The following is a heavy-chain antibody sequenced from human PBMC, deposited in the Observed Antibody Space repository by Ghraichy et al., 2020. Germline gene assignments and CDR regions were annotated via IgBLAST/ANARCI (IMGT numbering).Heavy chain of an antibody. V-gene: IGHV1-69*13. D-gene: IGHD6-19*01. CDR1: GGTFSSYA. CDR3: ARSSEAGTADFDY. CDR2: IIPIFGTA. J-gene: IGHJ4*02. Sequence: SVKVSCKASGGTFSSYAISWVRQAPGQGLEWMGGIIPIFGTANYAQKFQGRVTITADESTSTAYMELSSLRSEDTAVYYCARSSEAGTADFDYWGQGTLVTVSS.